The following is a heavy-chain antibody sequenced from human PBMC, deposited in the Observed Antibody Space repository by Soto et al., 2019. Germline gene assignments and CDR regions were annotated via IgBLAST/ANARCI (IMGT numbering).Heavy chain of an antibody. CDR3: ANSPNQKFYFDY. CDR2: IYSGVRT. Sequence: GGSLRLSCAASGFTVSTNYMSWVRQAPGKGLEWVSVIYSGVRTYYADSVKGRFTISRDNSKNTLYLQMDSLRAEDTAVYYCANSPNQKFYFDYWGQGTLVTVSS. J-gene: IGHJ4*02. CDR1: GFTVSTNY. V-gene: IGHV3-66*01.